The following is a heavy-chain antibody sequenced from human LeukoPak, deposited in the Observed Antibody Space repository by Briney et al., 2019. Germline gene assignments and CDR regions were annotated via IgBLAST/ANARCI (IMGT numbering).Heavy chain of an antibody. Sequence: PGGSLRLSCAASGFTFSSYGMHWVRQAPGKGLEWVAVISYDGSNKYSTDSVKGRFTISRDNSKNTLYLQMNSLRAEDTAVYYCAKVRFTMVPLFYMDVWGKGTTVTVSS. CDR1: GFTFSSYG. CDR2: ISYDGSNK. D-gene: IGHD3-10*01. CDR3: AKVRFTMVPLFYMDV. J-gene: IGHJ6*03. V-gene: IGHV3-30*18.